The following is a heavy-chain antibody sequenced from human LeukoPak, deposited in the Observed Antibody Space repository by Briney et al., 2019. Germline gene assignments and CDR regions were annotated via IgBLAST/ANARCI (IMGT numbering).Heavy chain of an antibody. Sequence: QAGRSQRLSYAASGFTFDDYAMHWVRQAPGKGLEGVSGISWNSGSIGYADSVKGRFTISRDNAKNSLYLQMNSRRAEDTALYYCAKDMGFELLYYFDYWGQGTLVTVSS. V-gene: IGHV3-9*01. CDR1: GFTFDDYA. CDR3: AKDMGFELLYYFDY. CDR2: ISWNSGSI. J-gene: IGHJ4*02. D-gene: IGHD3-10*01.